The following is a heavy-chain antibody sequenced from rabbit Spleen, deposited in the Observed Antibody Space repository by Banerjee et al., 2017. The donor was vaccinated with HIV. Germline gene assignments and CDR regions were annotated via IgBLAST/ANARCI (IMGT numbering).Heavy chain of an antibody. V-gene: IGHV1S40*01. D-gene: IGHD4-1*01. CDR1: GVSFSSSSY. Sequence: QSLEESGGDLVKPGASLTLTCTASGVSFSSSSYMCWVRQAPGKGLEWIACIGAGVSYTTYYATWAKGRFTISKTSSTTVTLQMTSLTAADTATYFCARDLDGVIGWNFGWWGQGTLVTVS. CDR2: IGAGVSYTT. J-gene: IGHJ3*01. CDR3: ARDLDGVIGWNFGW.